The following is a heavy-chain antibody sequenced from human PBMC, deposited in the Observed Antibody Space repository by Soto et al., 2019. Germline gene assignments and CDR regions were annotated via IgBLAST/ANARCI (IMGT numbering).Heavy chain of an antibody. CDR1: GYTFPRYA. CDR3: ARRGALTSYYYGYYFDY. CDR2: INPGNGNT. J-gene: IGHJ4*02. D-gene: IGHD3-9*01. V-gene: IGHV1-3*01. Sequence: ASVKGSCKASGYTFPRYAINWMRQTRGQSPEWMGWINPGNGNTKYSQRFQGRVTFTRDTSASTVYMELSSLTSEDTAVYYCARRGALTSYYYGYYFDYWGQGTLVTVSS.